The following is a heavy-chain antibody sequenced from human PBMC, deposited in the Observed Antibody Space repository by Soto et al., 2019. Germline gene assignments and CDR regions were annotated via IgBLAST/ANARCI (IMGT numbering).Heavy chain of an antibody. Sequence: SETLSLTCAVYGGSFSGYDWTWIRQPPGTGLEWIGEINHSGSTNYNPSLKSRVTISVDTSKNQFSLELTSVTAADTAAYYCARDKITGLFDYWGQGTLVTVSS. CDR1: GGSFSGYD. D-gene: IGHD2-8*02. J-gene: IGHJ4*02. CDR2: INHSGST. V-gene: IGHV4-34*01. CDR3: ARDKITGLFDY.